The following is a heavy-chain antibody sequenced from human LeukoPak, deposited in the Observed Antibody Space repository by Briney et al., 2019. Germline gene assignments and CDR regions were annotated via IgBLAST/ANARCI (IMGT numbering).Heavy chain of an antibody. J-gene: IGHJ4*02. D-gene: IGHD2/OR15-2a*01. Sequence: PGGSLRLSCAASGFTFSSYGMHWVRQAPGKGLEWVAALSHDGNNEFYADSVKGRFTISKDNAKNTVYLQMNSLRAEDTAVYYCVSFYETYWGRGTLVTVSS. V-gene: IGHV3-30*03. CDR2: LSHDGNNE. CDR3: VSFYETY. CDR1: GFTFSSYG.